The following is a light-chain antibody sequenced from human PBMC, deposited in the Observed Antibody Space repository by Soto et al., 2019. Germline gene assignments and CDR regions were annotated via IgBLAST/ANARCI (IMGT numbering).Light chain of an antibody. CDR2: VAS. Sequence: DIHMTQSPSSLSASVGDRVTITCRASQSISSYLSWYQQKPGKAPKLLINVASTLRSGVPSRFSGSGSGTDFTLAISSLQPEDFATYYCQQSSSTPQTFGGGTKVDIK. V-gene: IGKV1-39*01. CDR3: QQSSSTPQT. CDR1: QSISSY. J-gene: IGKJ4*01.